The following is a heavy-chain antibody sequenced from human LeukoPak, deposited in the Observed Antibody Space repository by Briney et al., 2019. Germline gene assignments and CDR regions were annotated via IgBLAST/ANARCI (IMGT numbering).Heavy chain of an antibody. CDR1: GYTFTGYY. V-gene: IGHV1-2*02. D-gene: IGHD5-18*01. Sequence: ASVKVSCKASGYTFTGYYMHWVRQAPGQGLEWMGWINPNSGGTNYAQKFQGRVTMTRDTSISTAYMELSSVTAADTAVYYCASSARGSYGNFDYWGQGTLVTVSS. CDR2: INPNSGGT. J-gene: IGHJ4*02. CDR3: ASSARGSYGNFDY.